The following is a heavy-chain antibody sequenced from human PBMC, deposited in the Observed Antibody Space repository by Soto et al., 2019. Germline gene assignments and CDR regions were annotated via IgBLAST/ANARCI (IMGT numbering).Heavy chain of an antibody. J-gene: IGHJ4*02. CDR3: ARGPAPRGSSGWYGAFDY. CDR1: GGSFSGYY. Sequence: LSLTCAVYGGSFSGYYWSWIRQPPGKGLEWIGEINHSGSTNYNPSLKSRVTISVDTSKNQFSLKLSSVTAADTAVYYCARGPAPRGSSGWYGAFDYWGQGTLVTVSS. D-gene: IGHD6-19*01. V-gene: IGHV4-34*01. CDR2: INHSGST.